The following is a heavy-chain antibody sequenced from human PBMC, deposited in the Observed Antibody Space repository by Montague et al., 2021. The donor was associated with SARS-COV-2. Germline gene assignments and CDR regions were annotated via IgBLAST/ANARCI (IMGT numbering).Heavy chain of an antibody. CDR1: GGSISPYY. V-gene: IGHV4-59*13. CDR3: ARGGYGDRSSD. D-gene: IGHD4-17*01. J-gene: IGHJ1*01. CDR2: IYYTGGT. Sequence: SETLSLTCTVSGGSISPYYWNWIRQPPGKGLEWIGYIYYTGGTKYNPSLKSRVSMSVDTSKNQFSLRLTSVGAADTAVYYCARGGYGDRSSDWGQGTLVTVSS.